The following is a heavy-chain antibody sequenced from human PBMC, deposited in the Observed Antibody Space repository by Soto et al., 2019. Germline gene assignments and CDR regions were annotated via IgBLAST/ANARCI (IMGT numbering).Heavy chain of an antibody. CDR1: GFPLSTSGVG. V-gene: IGHV2-5*02. CDR3: AHRPAQEDEYYFDY. Sequence: SGPTLVNPTQTLTLTCTVSGFPLSTSGVGVGWIRQPPGKALEWLALIYWDDDKRYSPSLKSRLTITKDTSKNQVVLTMTNMDPVDTATYYCAHRPAQEDEYYFDYWGQGTLVTVSS. CDR2: IYWDDDK. J-gene: IGHJ4*02.